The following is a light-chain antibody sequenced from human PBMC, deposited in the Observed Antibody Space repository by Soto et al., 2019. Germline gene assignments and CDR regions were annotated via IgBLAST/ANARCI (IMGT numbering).Light chain of an antibody. Sequence: QSVLTQPPSVSGAPGQRVTISCTESSSNIGAGYDVQWYQQLPGTAPKLLIYGNNNRPSGVPGRFSGSKSGTSASLAITGLQAEDEADYYCQSYDSSLRAVVFGGGTQLTVL. CDR2: GNN. CDR3: QSYDSSLRAVV. J-gene: IGLJ2*01. CDR1: SSNIGAGYD. V-gene: IGLV1-40*01.